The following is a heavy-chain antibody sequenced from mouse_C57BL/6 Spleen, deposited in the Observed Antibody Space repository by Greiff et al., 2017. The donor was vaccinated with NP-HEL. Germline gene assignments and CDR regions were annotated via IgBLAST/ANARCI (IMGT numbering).Heavy chain of an antibody. J-gene: IGHJ4*01. CDR2: IDPETGGT. D-gene: IGHD3-3*01. Sequence: QVQLKESGAELVRPGASVTLSCKASGYTFTDYEMHWVKQTPVHGLEWIGAIDPETGGTAYNQKFKGKAILTADKSSSTAYMELRSLTSEDSAVYYCTRRRASYYAMDYWGQGTSVTVSS. CDR1: GYTFTDYE. V-gene: IGHV1-15*01. CDR3: TRRRASYYAMDY.